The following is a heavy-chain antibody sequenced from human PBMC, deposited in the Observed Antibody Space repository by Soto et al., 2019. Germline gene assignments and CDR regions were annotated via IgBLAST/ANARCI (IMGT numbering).Heavy chain of an antibody. CDR2: IYHGGKI. J-gene: IGHJ4*02. CDR3: ARDHVYSGKWAFDY. D-gene: IGHD5-12*01. Sequence: PSETLSLTCTVSGGSINSSDWWNWVRQPPGKGLEWIGEIYHGGKINYNPSLKSRVTISMDKSKNQFSLNLSSVTAADTAVYYCARDHVYSGKWAFDYWGQGALVTVSS. CDR1: GGSINSSDW. V-gene: IGHV4-4*02.